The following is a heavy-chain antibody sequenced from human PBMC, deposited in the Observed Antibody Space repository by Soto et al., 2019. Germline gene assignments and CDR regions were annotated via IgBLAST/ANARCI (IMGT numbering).Heavy chain of an antibody. J-gene: IGHJ6*02. V-gene: IGHV1-2*04. Sequence: ASVKVSCKASGYTFTGYYMHWVRQAPGQGLEWMGWINPNSGGTNYAQKFQGWVTMTRDTSISTAYMELSRLRSDDTAVYYCARTLTTDYYYYDMDVWGQGTTVTVSS. CDR3: ARTLTTDYYYYDMDV. D-gene: IGHD3-3*01. CDR2: INPNSGGT. CDR1: GYTFTGYY.